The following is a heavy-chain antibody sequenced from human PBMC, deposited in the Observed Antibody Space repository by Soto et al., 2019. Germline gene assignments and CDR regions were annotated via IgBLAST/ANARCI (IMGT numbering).Heavy chain of an antibody. CDR3: ARQVVTGSYSFDP. D-gene: IGHD2-21*02. Sequence: QVQLVQSGAEAKKPGASVKVSCKASGYTFSGYYIHWVRQAPGQGLEWMGWINPKRGGTNYAQKFQGWVTMTRDTSTSTAYMELSRLRSDDTAVYYCARQVVTGSYSFDPWGQGTLVTVSS. J-gene: IGHJ5*02. CDR1: GYTFSGYY. CDR2: INPKRGGT. V-gene: IGHV1-2*04.